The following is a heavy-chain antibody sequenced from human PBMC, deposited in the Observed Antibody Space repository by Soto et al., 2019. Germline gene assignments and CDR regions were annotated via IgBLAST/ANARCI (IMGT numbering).Heavy chain of an antibody. CDR2: INPATGAA. D-gene: IGHD3-3*01. J-gene: IGHJ3*02. CDR3: ARGGGVGVAGSAAFDM. CDR1: GYPVTAYY. Sequence: QLHLVQSGAVVKKPGASVTVSCSASGYPVTAYYMHWVRQAPGRGLEWMGGINPATGAAKYTQTFRGRVNMTRATSTNTVFMELNGLTSEDTAVFYCARGGGVGVAGSAAFDMWGQGTLVTVSS. V-gene: IGHV1-2*02.